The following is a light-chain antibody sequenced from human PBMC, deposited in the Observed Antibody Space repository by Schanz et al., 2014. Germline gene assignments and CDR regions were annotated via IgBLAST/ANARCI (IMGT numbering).Light chain of an antibody. CDR2: GAS. Sequence: EIVMTQSPATLSVSPGERATLSCRASQSVSSNLAWYQQKPGQAPRLLIYGASSRATGIPDRFSGSGSGTDFTLTISRLEPEDFAVYYCQQYGSSLGATFGPGTTLEMK. CDR3: QQYGSSLGAT. CDR1: QSVSSN. J-gene: IGKJ3*01. V-gene: IGKV3-20*01.